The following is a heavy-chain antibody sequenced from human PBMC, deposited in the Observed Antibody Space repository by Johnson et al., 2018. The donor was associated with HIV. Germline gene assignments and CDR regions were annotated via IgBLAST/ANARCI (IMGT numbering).Heavy chain of an antibody. J-gene: IGHJ3*01. CDR3: ARGSSGSFDL. D-gene: IGHD6-6*01. Sequence: VESGGSLRLSCAVSGYSVTGYNMNWVRQAPVKGLEWVSVIYTGSDRTSYTDSVKDRFTISSDSSKNAVYLQMSSLRAEDTALYYCARGSSGSFDLWGRGTMVTVSS. V-gene: IGHV3-66*01. CDR1: GYSVTGYN. CDR2: IYTGSDRT.